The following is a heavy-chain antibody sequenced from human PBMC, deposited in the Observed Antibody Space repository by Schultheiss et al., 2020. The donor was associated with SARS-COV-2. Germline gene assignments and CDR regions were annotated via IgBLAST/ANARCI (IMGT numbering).Heavy chain of an antibody. Sequence: GESLKISCAASGFTFSSYGMHWVRQAPGKGLEWVANIKQDGSEKYYVDSVKGRFTISRDNSKNTLYLQMNSLRAEDTAVYYCARDRRDCSGWPFDYWGQGTLVTVSS. V-gene: IGHV3-7*01. CDR2: IKQDGSEK. D-gene: IGHD2-15*01. CDR1: GFTFSSYG. CDR3: ARDRRDCSGWPFDY. J-gene: IGHJ4*02.